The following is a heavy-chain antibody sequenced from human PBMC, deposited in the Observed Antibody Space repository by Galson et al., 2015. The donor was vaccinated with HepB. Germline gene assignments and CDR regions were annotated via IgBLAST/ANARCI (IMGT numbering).Heavy chain of an antibody. CDR2: ISSSSSYT. CDR1: GFTFSDYY. Sequence: SLRLSCAASGFTFSDYYMSWIRQAPGKGLEWVSYISSSSSYTNYADSVKGRFTISRDNAKNSLYLQMNSLRAEDTAAYYCARVNCSSTSCYPAPAFDIWGQGTMVTVSS. CDR3: ARVNCSSTSCYPAPAFDI. D-gene: IGHD2-2*01. J-gene: IGHJ3*02. V-gene: IGHV3-11*06.